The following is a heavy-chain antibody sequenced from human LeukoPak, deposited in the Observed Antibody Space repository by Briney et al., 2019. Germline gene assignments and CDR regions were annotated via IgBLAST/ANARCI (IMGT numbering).Heavy chain of an antibody. Sequence: GGSLRLSCAASGFTFTTYGMRWVRQAPGKGLEWVAVISYDGRKKYYADSVKGRFTISRDNSKNTLHLQMNSLGVEDTAVYYCAKGNVELLYFGAPNDYWGQGTLVTVSS. CDR2: ISYDGRKK. CDR3: AKGNVELLYFGAPNDY. CDR1: GFTFTTYG. V-gene: IGHV3-30*18. J-gene: IGHJ4*02. D-gene: IGHD3-10*01.